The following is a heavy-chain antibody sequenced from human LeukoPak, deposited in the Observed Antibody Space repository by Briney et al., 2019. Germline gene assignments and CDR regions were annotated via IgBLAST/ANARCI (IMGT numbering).Heavy chain of an antibody. CDR1: GGSISSSTYY. J-gene: IGHJ4*02. Sequence: PSETLSLTCTVSGGSISSSTYYWGWIRQPPGKGLEWIGCIYYSADTYYNPSLKTRVTLSVDTSKNQFSLKLNSVTATDTAVYYCASTPHSSGWYIAPYWGQGTLVSVSS. V-gene: IGHV4-39*01. D-gene: IGHD6-13*01. CDR2: IYYSADT. CDR3: ASTPHSSGWYIAPY.